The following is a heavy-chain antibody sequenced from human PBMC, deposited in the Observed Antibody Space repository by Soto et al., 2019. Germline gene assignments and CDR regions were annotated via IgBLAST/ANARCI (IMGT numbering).Heavy chain of an antibody. D-gene: IGHD4-4*01. J-gene: IGHJ6*02. CDR3: ARVKVTTAYYYYGMDV. CDR2: IKQDGSEK. Sequence: GGSLRLSCAASGFTFSSYWMSWVRQAPGKGPEWVANIKQDGSEKYYVDSVKGRFTISRDNAKNSLYLQMNSLRAEDTAVYYCARVKVTTAYYYYGMDVWGQGTTVTVSS. CDR1: GFTFSSYW. V-gene: IGHV3-7*03.